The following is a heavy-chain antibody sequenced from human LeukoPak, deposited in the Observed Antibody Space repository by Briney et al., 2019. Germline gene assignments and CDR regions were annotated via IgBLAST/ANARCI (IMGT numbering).Heavy chain of an antibody. J-gene: IGHJ4*02. D-gene: IGHD6-13*01. V-gene: IGHV3-23*01. CDR1: GFTFSSYA. Sequence: AGGSLRLSCAASGFTFSSYAMSWVRQAAGKGLEWVSVISGSGGSTYYADSVKGRFTISRDNSKNTLYVQMNSLRAEDTAVYYCAREVIAAGGNFEYWGQGTLVTVSS. CDR2: ISGSGGST. CDR3: AREVIAAGGNFEY.